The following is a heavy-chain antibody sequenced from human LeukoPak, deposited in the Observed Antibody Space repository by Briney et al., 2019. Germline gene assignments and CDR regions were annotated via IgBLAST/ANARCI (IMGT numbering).Heavy chain of an antibody. V-gene: IGHV3-23*01. D-gene: IGHD2-2*01. J-gene: IGHJ3*02. CDR2: ISGSGGST. CDR1: GFTFSSYA. CDR3: AKVPWGTRVDAFDI. Sequence: GGSLRLSCAASGFTFSSYALTWVRQAPGKGLEWVSTISGSGGSTYYADSVKGRFTISRDNSKNTLYLQMNSLRAEDTAVYYCAKVPWGTRVDAFDIWGQGTLVTVSS.